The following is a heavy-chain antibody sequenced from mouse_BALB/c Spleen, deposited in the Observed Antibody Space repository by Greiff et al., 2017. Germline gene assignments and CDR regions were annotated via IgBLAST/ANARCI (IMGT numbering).Heavy chain of an antibody. CDR3: ARGDYCGSSPLDY. V-gene: IGHV3-2*02. Sequence: EVMLVESGPGLVKPSQSLSLTCTVTGYSITSDYAWTWLRQFPGNKLEWMGYISYSGSTSYNPSLKSRISITRDTSKNQFFLQLNSVTTEDTATYYCARGDYCGSSPLDYWGQGTTLTVSS. CDR1: GYSITSDYA. CDR2: ISYSGST. J-gene: IGHJ2*01. D-gene: IGHD1-1*01.